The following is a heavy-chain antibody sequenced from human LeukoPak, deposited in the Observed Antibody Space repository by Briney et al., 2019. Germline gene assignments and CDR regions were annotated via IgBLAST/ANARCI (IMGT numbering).Heavy chain of an antibody. D-gene: IGHD3-10*01. CDR3: AKSDYYGASDY. CDR1: GGSISSSSYY. J-gene: IGHJ4*02. CDR2: IYYSGST. V-gene: IGHV4-61*05. Sequence: SETLSLTCTVSGGSISSSSYYWGWIRQPPGKGLEWIGYIYYSGSTSYNPSLKSRVTISVDTFRNRFSLKLTSVTAADTAIYYCAKSDYYGASDYWGQGTLVTVSS.